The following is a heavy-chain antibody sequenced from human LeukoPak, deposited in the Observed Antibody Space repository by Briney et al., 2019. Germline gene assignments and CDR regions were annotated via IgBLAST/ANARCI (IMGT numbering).Heavy chain of an antibody. CDR2: IYSGGST. CDR3: ARDLVVPASDV. J-gene: IGHJ6*02. D-gene: IGHD2-2*01. Sequence: GSLRLSCAASGFTVSSNYMSWVRQAPGKGLEWVSVIYSGGSTYYADSVKGRFTISRDNSKNTLYLQMNSLRAEDTAVYYCARDLVVPASDVWGQGTTVTVSS. V-gene: IGHV3-66*01. CDR1: GFTVSSNY.